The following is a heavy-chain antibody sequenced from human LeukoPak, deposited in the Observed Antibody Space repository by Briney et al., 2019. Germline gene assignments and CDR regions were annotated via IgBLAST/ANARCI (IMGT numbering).Heavy chain of an antibody. Sequence: PGGSLRLSCAASGFTFSSYSMNWVRQAPGKGLEWVSYISSSSSSIYYADSVKGRFTISRDNAKNSLYLQMNSLRAEDTAVYYCARFGGNYYYYYYYMDVWGKGTTVTVSS. D-gene: IGHD3-10*01. CDR2: ISSSSSSI. J-gene: IGHJ6*03. CDR1: GFTFSSYS. CDR3: ARFGGNYYYYYYYMDV. V-gene: IGHV3-48*01.